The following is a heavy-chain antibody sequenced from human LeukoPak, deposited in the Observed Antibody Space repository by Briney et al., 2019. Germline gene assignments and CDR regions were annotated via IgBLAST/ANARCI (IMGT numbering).Heavy chain of an antibody. CDR3: ACTSGYDFSSYHYYYMDV. CDR2: ISSGSSYI. Sequence: GGSLRLSCAASGLTFSSYSMNWVRQAPGKGLEWVSSISSGSSYIYYADSVKGRFTISRDNAKNSLYLQMNSLSAEDTAVYYCACTSGYDFSSYHYYYMDVWGKGTTVTVSS. CDR1: GLTFSSYS. V-gene: IGHV3-21*01. D-gene: IGHD5-12*01. J-gene: IGHJ6*03.